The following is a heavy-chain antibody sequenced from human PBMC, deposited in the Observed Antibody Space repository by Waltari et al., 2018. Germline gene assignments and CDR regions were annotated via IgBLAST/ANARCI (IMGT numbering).Heavy chain of an antibody. J-gene: IGHJ4*02. CDR1: GFTFSDYY. CDR2: ISSGSTYT. CDR3: ARDFYSQGAQYFDY. V-gene: IGHV3-11*06. D-gene: IGHD5-18*01. Sequence: QVQLVESGGGLVKPGGSLRLSCAASGFTFSDYYMSWIRQAPGKGLAWVSHISSGSTYTNYADSVKGRVTISRDNAKNSLYLQMNSLRAEDTAVYYCARDFYSQGAQYFDYWGQGTLVTVSS.